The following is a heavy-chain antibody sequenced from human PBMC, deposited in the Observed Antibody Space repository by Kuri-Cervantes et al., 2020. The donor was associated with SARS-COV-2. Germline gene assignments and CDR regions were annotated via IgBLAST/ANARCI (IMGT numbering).Heavy chain of an antibody. CDR3: AKDPRGVVVITTLFDY. CDR1: GFTFSSYS. J-gene: IGHJ4*02. CDR2: ISSSSSTI. Sequence: GESLKISCAASGFTFSSYSMNWVRQAPGKGLEWVSYISSSSSTIYYADSVKGRFTISRDNSKNTLYLQMNSLRAEDTAVYYCAKDPRGVVVITTLFDYWGQGTLVTVSS. D-gene: IGHD3-22*01. V-gene: IGHV3-48*01.